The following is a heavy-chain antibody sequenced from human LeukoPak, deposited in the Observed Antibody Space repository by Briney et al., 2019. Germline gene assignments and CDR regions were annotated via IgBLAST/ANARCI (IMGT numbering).Heavy chain of an antibody. CDR1: GDSISSRDYY. V-gene: IGHV4-61*08. CDR2: IYYSGST. D-gene: IGHD3-22*01. CDR3: ARIRSGHYDAFDI. J-gene: IGHJ3*02. Sequence: PSETLSLTCSVSGDSISSRDYYWSWIRQPPGKGLEWIGYIYYSGSTNYNPSLKSRVTISVDTSKNQFSLKLSSVTAADTAVYYCARIRSGHYDAFDIWGQGTMVTVSS.